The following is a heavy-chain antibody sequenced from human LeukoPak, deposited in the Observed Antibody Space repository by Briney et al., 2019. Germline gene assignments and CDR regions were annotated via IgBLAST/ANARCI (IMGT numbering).Heavy chain of an antibody. CDR2: ISYDGSNK. J-gene: IGHJ5*02. CDR1: GFTFSSYG. Sequence: GGSLRLSCAASGFTFSSYGMHWVRQAPGKGLEWVAVISYDGSNKYYADSVKGRFTISRDNSKNTLYLQMNSLRAEDTAVYYCAKDIIESSWFKRYNWFDPWGQGTLVTVSS. V-gene: IGHV3-30*18. CDR3: AKDIIESSWFKRYNWFDP. D-gene: IGHD6-13*01.